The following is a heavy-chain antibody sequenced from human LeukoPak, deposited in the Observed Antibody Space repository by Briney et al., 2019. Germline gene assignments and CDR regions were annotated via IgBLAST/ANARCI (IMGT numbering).Heavy chain of an antibody. V-gene: IGHV1-18*04. CDR1: GYTFTGYY. Sequence: ASVKVSCKASGYTFTGYYMHWVRQAPGQGLEWMGWINPNSGNTNYAQKLQGRVTMTTDTSTSTAYMELRSLRSDDTAVYYCARGDIVVVPAASDYWGQGTLVTVSS. D-gene: IGHD2-2*01. J-gene: IGHJ4*02. CDR3: ARGDIVVVPAASDY. CDR2: INPNSGNT.